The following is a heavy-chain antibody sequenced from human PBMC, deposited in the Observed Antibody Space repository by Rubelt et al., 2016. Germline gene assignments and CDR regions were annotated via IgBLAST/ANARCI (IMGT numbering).Heavy chain of an antibody. J-gene: IGHJ3*02. CDR3: ARDDSLSAFDK. V-gene: IGHV4-59*01. CDR2: IYFGGNT. CDR1: GGSISTYY. Sequence: QVQLQESGPGLVKPSETLSLSCTVSGGSISTYYWSWIRQPPGKGLEWIGYIYFGGNTKFNPTLEGRVAISVDEARKQISLQLTSVTPADTAVYYCARDDSLSAFDKWGQGTLVSVSS. D-gene: IGHD2-21*01.